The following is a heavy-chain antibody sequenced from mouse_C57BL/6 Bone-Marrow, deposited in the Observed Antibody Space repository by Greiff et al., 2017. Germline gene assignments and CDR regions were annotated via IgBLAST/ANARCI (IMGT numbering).Heavy chain of an antibody. Sequence: QVQLQQPGAELVRPGSSVKLSCKASGYTFTSSWMDWVKQRPGQGLEWIGNIYPSDSETHYTQKFKDKATLTVDKSSSTAYMPLSSLTSEASAVYDCARDRRGYGSSDGYFDVWGTGTTVTVSA. D-gene: IGHD1-1*01. V-gene: IGHV1-61*01. J-gene: IGHJ1*03. CDR3: ARDRRGYGSSDGYFDV. CDR1: GYTFTSSW. CDR2: IYPSDSET.